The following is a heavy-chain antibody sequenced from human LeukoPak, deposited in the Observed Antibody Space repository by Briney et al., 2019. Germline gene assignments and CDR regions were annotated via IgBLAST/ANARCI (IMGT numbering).Heavy chain of an antibody. D-gene: IGHD2-15*01. V-gene: IGHV3-23*01. Sequence: GGSLRLSCAASGFTVSSNYMSWVRQAPGKGLEWISSITGSGANTFYADSVKGRVTISRDNSENMLHLQVNSLRAEDTAIYYCAKGISSQKIDWFDPWGQGTLVTVSS. CDR3: AKGISSQKIDWFDP. CDR2: ITGSGANT. CDR1: GFTVSSNY. J-gene: IGHJ5*02.